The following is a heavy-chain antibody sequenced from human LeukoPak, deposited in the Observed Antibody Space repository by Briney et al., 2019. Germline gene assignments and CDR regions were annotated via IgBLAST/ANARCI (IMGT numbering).Heavy chain of an antibody. D-gene: IGHD3-22*01. CDR1: GGSISSGDYY. CDR3: ARGETYYYDSSDDAFDI. CDR2: IYYSGST. V-gene: IGHV4-30-4*08. Sequence: NPSETLSLTCTVSGGSISSGDYYWSWIRQPPGKGLEWIGYIYYSGSTYYNPSLKSRVTISVDTSKNQFSLKLSSVTAADTAVYYCARGETYYYDSSDDAFDIWGQGTMVTVSS. J-gene: IGHJ3*02.